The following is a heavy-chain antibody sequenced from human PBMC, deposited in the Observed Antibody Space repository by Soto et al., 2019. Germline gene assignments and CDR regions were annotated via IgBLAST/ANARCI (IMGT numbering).Heavy chain of an antibody. D-gene: IGHD3-9*01. V-gene: IGHV4-39*01. CDR2: IYYSGST. CDR1: GGSISSSSYY. CDR3: ARPSDKHYGMDV. Sequence: SETLSLTCTVSGGSISSSSYYWGWIRQPPGKGLEWIGSIYYSGSTYYNPSLKSRVTISVDTSKNQFSLKLSSVTAADTAVYYCARPSDKHYGMDVWGQGTTVTVSS. J-gene: IGHJ6*02.